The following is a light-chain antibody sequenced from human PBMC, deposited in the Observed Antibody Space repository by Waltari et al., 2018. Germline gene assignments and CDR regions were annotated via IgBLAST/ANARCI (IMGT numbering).Light chain of an antibody. CDR1: QSVGTNY. Sequence: EIVLTQSPGTLSLSPGERATLSCRASQSVGTNYLAWYQQKPGQAPRLLISSSSSRATDIPDRFSGSGSGTDFTLTISRLEPEDFAVYYCQQHNNSPWTFGQGTKVEIK. CDR2: SSS. CDR3: QQHNNSPWT. J-gene: IGKJ1*01. V-gene: IGKV3-20*01.